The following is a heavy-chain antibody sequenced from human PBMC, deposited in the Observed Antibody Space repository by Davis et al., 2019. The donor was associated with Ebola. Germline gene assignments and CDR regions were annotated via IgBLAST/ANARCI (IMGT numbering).Heavy chain of an antibody. Sequence: SVKVSCKASSGTFSSYAISWVRQAPGQGLEWMGGIIPIFGTANYAQKFQGRVTITADKSTSTAYMELSSLRSEDTAVYYCARDDRYNWNGRYYYYYGMDVWGQGTTVTVSS. CDR3: ARDDRYNWNGRYYYYYGMDV. CDR1: SGTFSSYA. CDR2: IIPIFGTA. D-gene: IGHD1-1*01. V-gene: IGHV1-69*06. J-gene: IGHJ6*02.